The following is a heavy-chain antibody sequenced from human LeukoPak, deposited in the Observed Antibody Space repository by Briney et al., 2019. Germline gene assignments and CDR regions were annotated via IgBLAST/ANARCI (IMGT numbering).Heavy chain of an antibody. V-gene: IGHV3-49*04. CDR2: IRSKAYGGTT. D-gene: IGHD6-6*01. Sequence: GGSLRLSCTASGFTFGDYAMSWVRQAPGKGLEWVGFIRSKAYGGTTEYAASVKGRFTISRDDSKSTAYLQMNSLKTEDTAMYYCTRDHSSSSGFDYWGQGTLVTVSS. J-gene: IGHJ4*02. CDR3: TRDHSSSSGFDY. CDR1: GFTFGDYA.